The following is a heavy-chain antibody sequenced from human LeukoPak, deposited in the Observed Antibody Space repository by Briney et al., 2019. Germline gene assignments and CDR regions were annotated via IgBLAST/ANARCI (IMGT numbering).Heavy chain of an antibody. V-gene: IGHV4-59*01. CDR3: ARVSSSFYFYFDY. J-gene: IGHJ4*02. D-gene: IGHD3-22*01. CDR1: GGSISTYY. CDR2: ISYNGNT. Sequence: RPSETLSLTCSVSGGSISTYYWSWIRQPPGKGLEWIGYISYNGNTNYNPSLKSRVTISVDTSKNQFSLKLSSVTAADTAVYYCARVSSSFYFYFDYWGQGTLVTVSS.